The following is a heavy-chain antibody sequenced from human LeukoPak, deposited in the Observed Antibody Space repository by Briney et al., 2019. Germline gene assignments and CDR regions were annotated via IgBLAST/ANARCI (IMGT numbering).Heavy chain of an antibody. CDR1: GYSFVTSD. D-gene: IGHD6-19*01. V-gene: IGHV1-8*01. J-gene: IGHJ1*01. Sequence: ASVKVSCKTSGYSFVTSDVNWARQAAGQGLEWMGWMNPLSGNTGYAQKFQGRVTMTRTTSTGTAYMDLSSLRSEDTAVYYCVRSLAVDGTRAYWGQGTLVTVSS. CDR2: MNPLSGNT. CDR3: VRSLAVDGTRAY.